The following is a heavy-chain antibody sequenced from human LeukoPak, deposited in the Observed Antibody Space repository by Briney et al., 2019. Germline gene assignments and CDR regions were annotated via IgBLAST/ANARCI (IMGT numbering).Heavy chain of an antibody. D-gene: IGHD6-6*01. CDR3: ARDLHSSSPDYFDY. J-gene: IGHJ4*02. V-gene: IGHV1-2*02. Sequence: ASVKVSCKASGYTFTGYYMHWVRQAPGQGLEWMGWISPNSGDTDIAQKFQGRVTMTRDTSIATSYMEVDSLTSDDTAVYYCARDLHSSSPDYFDYWGQGTLVTVSS. CDR2: ISPNSGDT. CDR1: GYTFTGYY.